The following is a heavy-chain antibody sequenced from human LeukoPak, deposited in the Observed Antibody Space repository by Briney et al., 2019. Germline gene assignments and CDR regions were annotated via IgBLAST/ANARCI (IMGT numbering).Heavy chain of an antibody. J-gene: IGHJ4*02. CDR3: ARATTYDILTGFSDY. CDR1: GFTFSDYY. CDR2: ISSSSSYI. V-gene: IGHV3-21*01. D-gene: IGHD3-9*01. Sequence: NPGGSLRLSCAASGFTFSDYYMNWVRQAPGKGLEWVSSISSSSSYIYYADSVKGRFTISRDNAKKSLYLQMNSLRAEDTAVYYCARATTYDILTGFSDYWGQGTLVTVSS.